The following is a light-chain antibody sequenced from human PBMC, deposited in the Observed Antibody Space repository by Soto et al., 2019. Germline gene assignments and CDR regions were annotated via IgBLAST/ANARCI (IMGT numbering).Light chain of an antibody. V-gene: IGKV3D-20*01. J-gene: IGKJ2*03. CDR3: QQYGSSQYS. CDR2: DAS. Sequence: EIVLTQSPATLSFSPGERATLSCGASQSGSSSYLAWYQQKPGLAPRLLIDDASSRATGIPDRFSGSGSGTDFTLNISRLEPEDFAVYYCQQYGSSQYSFGQGTKMEIK. CDR1: QSGSSSY.